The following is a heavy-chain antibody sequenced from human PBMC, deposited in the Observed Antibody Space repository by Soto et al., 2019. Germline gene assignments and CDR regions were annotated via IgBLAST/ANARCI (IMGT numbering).Heavy chain of an antibody. CDR2: ISGSGDRT. CDR3: AKDGPFNDRAYYYYYAMDG. V-gene: IGHV3-23*01. CDR1: GFTFSTYA. Sequence: PGGSLRLSCAAPGFTFSTYAMNWVRQAPGKGLDWVSAISGSGDRTFYADSVKGRFTISRDNSKSTLYMQMNRLRSEDTAVYYCAKDGPFNDRAYYYYYAMDGRAQRTTDTGSS. J-gene: IGHJ6*02.